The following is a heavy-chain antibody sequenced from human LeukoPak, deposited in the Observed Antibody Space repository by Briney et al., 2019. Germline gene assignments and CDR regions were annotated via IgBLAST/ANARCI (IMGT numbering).Heavy chain of an antibody. CDR2: ISAYNGNT. CDR3: ARLMAWSSTHYGMDV. J-gene: IGHJ6*02. V-gene: IGHV1-18*01. D-gene: IGHD6-13*01. CDR1: GGTFSSYA. Sequence: GASVKVSCKASGGTFSSYAISWVRQAPGQGLEWMGRISAYNGNTNYAQRLQGRVTMTTDTSTSTAYMELRSLRSDDTAVYYCARLMAWSSTHYGMDVWGQGTTVTVSS.